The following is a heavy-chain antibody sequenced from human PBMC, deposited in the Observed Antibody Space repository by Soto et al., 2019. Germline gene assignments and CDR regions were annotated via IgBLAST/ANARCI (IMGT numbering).Heavy chain of an antibody. D-gene: IGHD5-18*01. J-gene: IGHJ4*02. CDR3: ASLDTARIQIAGY. Sequence: GGSLRLSCVASGFTFSSYSMVWVRQAPGKGLEWVSYIFVTGGTIYYADSVKGRFTVSRDNAKNSLFLLMSSLRAEDTAVYYCASLDTARIQIAGYWGQGIQVTVSS. CDR2: IFVTGGTI. V-gene: IGHV3-48*03. CDR1: GFTFSSYS.